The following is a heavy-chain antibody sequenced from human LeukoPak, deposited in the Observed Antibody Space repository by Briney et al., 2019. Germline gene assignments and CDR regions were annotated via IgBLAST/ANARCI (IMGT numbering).Heavy chain of an antibody. CDR2: VSDTGGSI. CDR1: GFTFSNYA. CDR3: AREVGWFDP. J-gene: IGHJ5*02. Sequence: PGGSLRLSCAASGFTFSNYAMSWVRQAPGKGLEWVSVVSDTGGSIYYTESVKGRFTISRDNSKNTLYLQMNSLRAEDTAVYYCAREVGWFDPWGQGTLVTVSS. V-gene: IGHV3-23*01. D-gene: IGHD1-26*01.